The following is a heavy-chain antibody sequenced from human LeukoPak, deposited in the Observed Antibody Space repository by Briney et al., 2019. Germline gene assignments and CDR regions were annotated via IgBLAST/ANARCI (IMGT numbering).Heavy chain of an antibody. J-gene: IGHJ4*02. CDR3: VSGIQAPY. CDR1: GFTFSTYW. CDR2: INSDVSTT. Sequence: PGGSLRLSCAASGFTFSTYWMHWVRQAPGKGLVWVSRINSDVSTTNYTDSVKGRFTISRDNAKNTLYLQMNSLRAEDTAVYYCVSGIQAPYWGQGTLVTVSS. D-gene: IGHD1-14*01. V-gene: IGHV3-74*01.